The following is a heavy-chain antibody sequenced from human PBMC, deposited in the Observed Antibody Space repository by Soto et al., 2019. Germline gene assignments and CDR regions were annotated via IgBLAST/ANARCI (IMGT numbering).Heavy chain of an antibody. V-gene: IGHV1-69*06. CDR2: IIPIFGTA. CDR1: GGTFSSYA. J-gene: IGHJ4*02. Sequence: GASVKVSCKASGGTFSSYAISWVRQAPGQGLEWMGGIIPIFGTANYAQKFQGRVTITADTSKNQFSLKLTSVTAADTAVYYCARASQCKSHFDCFAWLDYWGQGTLVTVSS. D-gene: IGHD3-9*01. CDR3: ARASQCKSHFDCFAWLDY.